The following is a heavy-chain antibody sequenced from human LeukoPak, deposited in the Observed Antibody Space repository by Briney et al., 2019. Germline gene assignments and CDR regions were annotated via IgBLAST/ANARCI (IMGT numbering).Heavy chain of an antibody. J-gene: IGHJ5*02. CDR2: IYYSGST. V-gene: IGHV4-59*01. Sequence: SETLSLTCTVSGGSISSYYWSWIRQPPGKGLEWIGYIYYSGSTNYNPSLKSRVTISVDTSKNQFSLKLSSVTAADTAVYYCARDNSQTRPVSDYPSWWFDPWGQGTLVIVSS. CDR1: GGSISSYY. CDR3: ARDNSQTRPVSDYPSWWFDP. D-gene: IGHD4-17*01.